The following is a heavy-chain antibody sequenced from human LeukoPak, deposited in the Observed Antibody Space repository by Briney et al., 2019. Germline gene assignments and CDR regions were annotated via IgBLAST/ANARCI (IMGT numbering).Heavy chain of an antibody. J-gene: IGHJ4*02. CDR3: AREPSGGLDY. V-gene: IGHV3-30-3*01. Sequence: GRSLRLSCAASAFTFSSYAMHWVRQAPGKGLEWVAGISYDGSNKYYADSVKGRFIISRDNSKNTLYLQMNSLRAEDTAVFYSAREPSGGLDYWGPGTLVTVSS. CDR1: AFTFSSYA. D-gene: IGHD3-10*01. CDR2: ISYDGSNK.